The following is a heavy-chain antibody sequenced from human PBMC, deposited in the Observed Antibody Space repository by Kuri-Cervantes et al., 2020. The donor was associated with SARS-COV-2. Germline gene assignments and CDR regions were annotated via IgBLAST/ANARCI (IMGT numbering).Heavy chain of an antibody. J-gene: IGHJ4*02. V-gene: IGHV4-39*07. Sequence: SETLSLTCTVSGDSISSSAYYWSWIRQPPGKGLEWIGEINHSGSTNYNPSLKSRVTISVDTSKNQFSLKLSSVTAADTAVYYCARARGWVGATKPFDYWGQGTLVTVSS. CDR1: GDSISSSAYY. CDR3: ARARGWVGATKPFDY. CDR2: INHSGST. D-gene: IGHD1-26*01.